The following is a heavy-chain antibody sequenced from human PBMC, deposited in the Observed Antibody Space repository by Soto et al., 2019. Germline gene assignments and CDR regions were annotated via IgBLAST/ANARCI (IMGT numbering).Heavy chain of an antibody. CDR3: GKGTTARKYDGCPDS. Sequence: ASVKVSCKASGYTFTKYYMHWVRQAPGQGLEWMGVINPSDGSTAFAQNFQGRITMTRDTSTSTVYMELNSLRSEDTAVYYCGKGTTARKYDGCPDSWGQGTLVTVSS. CDR2: INPSDGST. V-gene: IGHV1-46*01. CDR1: GYTFTKYY. D-gene: IGHD3-16*01. J-gene: IGHJ4*02.